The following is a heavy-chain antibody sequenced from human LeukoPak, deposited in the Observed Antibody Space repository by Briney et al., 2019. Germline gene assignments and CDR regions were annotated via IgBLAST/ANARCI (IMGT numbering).Heavy chain of an antibody. D-gene: IGHD4-17*01. CDR3: ARVGLRGVTTLYFDH. J-gene: IGHJ4*02. CDR2: IYYSGGT. Sequence: SETLSLTCTVSGGSISSYYWSWIRQPPGKGLEWIGYIYYSGGTNYNPSLKSRVTISVDTSRNQFSLKLSSVTAADTAVYYCARVGLRGVTTLYFDHWGQGTLVTVSS. CDR1: GGSISSYY. V-gene: IGHV4-59*01.